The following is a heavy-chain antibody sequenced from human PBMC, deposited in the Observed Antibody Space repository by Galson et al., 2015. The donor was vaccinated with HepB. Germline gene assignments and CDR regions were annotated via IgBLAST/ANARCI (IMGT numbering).Heavy chain of an antibody. CDR3: GSSPYQEYYYYYGMDV. CDR2: ISSSSSYI. Sequence: SLRLSCAASGFTFSSYSMNWVRQAPGKGLEWVSSISSSSSYIYYADSVKGRFTISRDNAKNSLYLQMNSLRAEDTAVYYCGSSPYQEYYYYYGMDVWGQGTTVTVSS. J-gene: IGHJ6*02. V-gene: IGHV3-21*01. CDR1: GFTFSSYS.